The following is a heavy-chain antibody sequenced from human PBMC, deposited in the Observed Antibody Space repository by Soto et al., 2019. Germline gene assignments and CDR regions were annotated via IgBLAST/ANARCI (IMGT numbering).Heavy chain of an antibody. J-gene: IGHJ6*03. CDR3: ASGGVVVPAAISYYYYYYMDV. D-gene: IGHD2-2*01. CDR2: INHSGST. V-gene: IGHV4-34*01. CDR1: GWPFGGYN. Sequence: PSEALSCSSSYSGWPFGGYNWSRIRQPPGEGLEWIGEINHSGSTNYNPSLKSRVTISVDTSKNQFSLKLSSVTAADTAVYYCASGGVVVPAAISYYYYYYMDVWGKGTTVT.